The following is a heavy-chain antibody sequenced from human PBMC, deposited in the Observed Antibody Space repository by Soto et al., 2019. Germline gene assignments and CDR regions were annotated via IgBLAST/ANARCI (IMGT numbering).Heavy chain of an antibody. Sequence: LSLTWTVSGGSMPNYYWSWIRQPPGKGLEWIGHIYYSGSTYYRQSLKSRVTISVDTSKSQFSLNLKYVTAADTAVYYCARDGGSGSYENWFDPWGQGILVTVST. CDR1: GGSMPNYY. CDR2: IYYSGST. CDR3: ARDGGSGSYENWFDP. J-gene: IGHJ5*02. D-gene: IGHD3-10*01. V-gene: IGHV4-59*01.